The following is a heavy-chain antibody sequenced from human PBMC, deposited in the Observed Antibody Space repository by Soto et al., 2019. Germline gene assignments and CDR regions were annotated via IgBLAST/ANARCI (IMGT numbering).Heavy chain of an antibody. Sequence: LRLSCAASGFTFSSYAMNWVRQAPGKGLEWVAVVSDSGRRTDCAESVKGRFTISRDSSKNTVYLEMNTLRAEDTAVYYCAKDRVAGAIADRFDSWGQGTLVTVSS. CDR2: VSDSGRRT. CDR3: AKDRVAGAIADRFDS. D-gene: IGHD1-26*01. J-gene: IGHJ5*01. V-gene: IGHV3-23*01. CDR1: GFTFSSYA.